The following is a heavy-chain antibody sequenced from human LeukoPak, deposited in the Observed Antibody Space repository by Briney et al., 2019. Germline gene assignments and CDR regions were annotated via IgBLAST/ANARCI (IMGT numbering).Heavy chain of an antibody. J-gene: IGHJ4*02. CDR3: ARDRSQFSRRIWPNLDY. CDR1: GFTFSSYW. V-gene: IGHV3-7*01. D-gene: IGHD2/OR15-2a*01. Sequence: GGSLRLSCAASGFTFSSYWMSWVSQAPGKGLEWVANIKQDGSEKYYVDSVKGRFTISRDNAKNSLYLQMNSLRAKDTAVYYCARDRSQFSRRIWPNLDYWGQGTLVTVSS. CDR2: IKQDGSEK.